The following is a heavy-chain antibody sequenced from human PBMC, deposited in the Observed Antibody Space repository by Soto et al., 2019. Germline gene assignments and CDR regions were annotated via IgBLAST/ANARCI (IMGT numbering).Heavy chain of an antibody. CDR3: AREGRAVWNRLREFDY. CDR2: IKQDGSEK. V-gene: IGHV3-7*01. CDR1: GFTFSSYW. D-gene: IGHD1-1*01. J-gene: IGHJ4*02. Sequence: EVQLVESGGGLVQPGGSLRLSCAASGFTFSSYWMSWVRQAPGKGLEWVANIKQDGSEKYYVDSVKGRFTISRDNAKNSLYLQMNSLRAEDTAVYYCAREGRAVWNRLREFDYWGQGTLVTVSS.